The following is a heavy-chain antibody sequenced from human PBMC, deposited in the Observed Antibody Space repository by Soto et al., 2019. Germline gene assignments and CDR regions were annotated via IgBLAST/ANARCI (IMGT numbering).Heavy chain of an antibody. D-gene: IGHD6-25*01. CDR1: DGSFNPNY. CDR2: IYYAGTT. V-gene: IGHV4-59*08. Sequence: QVRLQESGPGLVTSSETLSLTCTVSDGSFNPNYWGWIRQPPGKGLEWVGYIYYAGTTTYNPSLKGRATISRAPPENQFSLEVSSVTAADTAVYYCARLGRSYQAFDAWGQGTLVTVSS. J-gene: IGHJ4*02. CDR3: ARLGRSYQAFDA.